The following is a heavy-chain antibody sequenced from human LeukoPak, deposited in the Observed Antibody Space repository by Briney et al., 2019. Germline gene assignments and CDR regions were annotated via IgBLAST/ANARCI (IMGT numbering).Heavy chain of an antibody. Sequence: SETLSLTCAVYGGSFSGYYWSWIRQPPGKGLEWIGEINHSGSTNYNPSLKSRVTISVDTSKNQFSLKLSSVTAADTAVYYCARASSESYYVVDYWGQGTLVTVSS. CDR2: INHSGST. D-gene: IGHD1-26*01. CDR1: GGSFSGYY. J-gene: IGHJ4*02. V-gene: IGHV4-34*01. CDR3: ARASSESYYVVDY.